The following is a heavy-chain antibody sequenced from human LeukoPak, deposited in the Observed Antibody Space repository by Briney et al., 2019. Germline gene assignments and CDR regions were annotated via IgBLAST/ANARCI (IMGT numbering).Heavy chain of an antibody. CDR3: ARARPGRPFPSSGWFQPDY. CDR2: IIPIFGTA. D-gene: IGHD6-19*01. J-gene: IGHJ4*02. CDR1: GGTFSSYA. V-gene: IGHV1-69*13. Sequence: ASVKVSCKASGGTFSSYAISWVRQAPGQGLEWMGGIIPIFGTANYAQKFQGRVTITADESTSTAYMGLSRLRSDDTAVYYCARARPGRPFPSSGWFQPDYWGQGTLVTVSS.